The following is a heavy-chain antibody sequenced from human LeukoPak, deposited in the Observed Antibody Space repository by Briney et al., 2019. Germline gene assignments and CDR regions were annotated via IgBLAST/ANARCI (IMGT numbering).Heavy chain of an antibody. J-gene: IGHJ4*02. CDR1: GGSISSGGYY. CDR2: IYYSGST. Sequence: SETLSLTCTVSGGSISSGGYYWSWIRQHPGKGLEWIGYIYYSGSTYYNPSLKSRVTISVDTSKNQISLKLSSVTAADTAVYYCARAWSGYSYYFDYWGQGTLVTVSS. V-gene: IGHV4-31*03. CDR3: ARAWSGYSYYFDY. D-gene: IGHD3-3*01.